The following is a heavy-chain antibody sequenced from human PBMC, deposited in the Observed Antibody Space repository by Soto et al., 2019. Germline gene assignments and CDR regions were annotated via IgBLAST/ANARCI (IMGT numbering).Heavy chain of an antibody. D-gene: IGHD3-3*01. J-gene: IGHJ6*02. V-gene: IGHV3-48*02. Sequence: GGSLRLSCAASGFTFSSYSMNWVRQAPGKGLEWVSYISSSSSTIYYADSVKGRFTISRDNAKNSLYLQMNSLRDEDTAVYYCARDRPLRFLEWLPETYYYYGMDVWAQGPTVTVSS. CDR2: ISSSSSTI. CDR3: ARDRPLRFLEWLPETYYYYGMDV. CDR1: GFTFSSYS.